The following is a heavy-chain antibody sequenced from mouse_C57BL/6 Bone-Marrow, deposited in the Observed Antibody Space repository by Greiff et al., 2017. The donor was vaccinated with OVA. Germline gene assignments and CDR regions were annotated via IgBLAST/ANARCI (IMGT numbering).Heavy chain of an antibody. CDR3: ARRADGWYFDY. V-gene: IGHV1-80*01. CDR1: GYAFSSYW. D-gene: IGHD2-3*01. Sequence: QVQLQQSGAELVKPGASVKISCKASGYAFSSYWMNWVKQRPGKGLEWIGQIYPGDGDTNYNGKFKGKATLTADKSSSTAYMQLSSLTSEDSAVYFCARRADGWYFDYWGQGTTLTVSS. CDR2: IYPGDGDT. J-gene: IGHJ2*01.